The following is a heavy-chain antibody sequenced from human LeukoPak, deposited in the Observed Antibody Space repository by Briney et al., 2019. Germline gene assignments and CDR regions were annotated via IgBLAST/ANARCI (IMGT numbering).Heavy chain of an antibody. J-gene: IGHJ4*02. CDR1: GFTFSSYW. CDR3: ARAEYSYGSTGQDFDY. CDR2: INSDGSST. D-gene: IGHD5-18*01. Sequence: GGSLRLSCAASGFTFSSYWMHWVRQAPGKGLVWVSRINSDGSSTSYADSVKGRFTISRDNAKNTLYLQMNSLRAEDTAVYSCARAEYSYGSTGQDFDYWGQGTLVTVSS. V-gene: IGHV3-74*01.